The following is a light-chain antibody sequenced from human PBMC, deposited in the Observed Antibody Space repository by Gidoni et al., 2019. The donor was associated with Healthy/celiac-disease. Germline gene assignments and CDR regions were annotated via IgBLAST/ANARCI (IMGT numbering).Light chain of an antibody. CDR2: AAS. CDR3: QQSYSTLT. CDR1: QSISSY. J-gene: IGKJ4*01. Sequence: DIQMTQSPSSLSASVGDRVTITCRASQSISSYLNWYQQKPGKDHKLLIYAASSLQSGVPSRFSGSGSGTDFTLTISSLQPEDFATYYCQQSYSTLTFGGGTKVEIK. V-gene: IGKV1-39*01.